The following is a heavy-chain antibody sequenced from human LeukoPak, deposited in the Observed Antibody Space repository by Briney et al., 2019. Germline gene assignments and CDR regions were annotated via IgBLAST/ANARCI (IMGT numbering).Heavy chain of an antibody. D-gene: IGHD3-3*01. CDR1: GGSISISSYY. CDR2: IYYSGST. CDR3: ARHSTGGYDYC. J-gene: IGHJ4*02. Sequence: SETLSLTCTVSGGSISISSYYWGWIRQPPGKGLEWIGIIYYSGSTYYNPSLKSRVTISVDTSKNQVSLKLSSVTAADTAVYYCARHSTGGYDYCWGQGTLVTVSS. V-gene: IGHV4-39*01.